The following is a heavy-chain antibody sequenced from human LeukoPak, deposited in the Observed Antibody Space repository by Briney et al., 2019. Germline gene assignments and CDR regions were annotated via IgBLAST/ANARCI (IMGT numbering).Heavy chain of an antibody. Sequence: ASVKVSCKASGYTFTSYYIHWVRQAPGQGLGWMGIINPTSGSTSYAQKFQGRVTMTRDMSTSTVYMELNILRSEDTAVYYCARIHYDSSVYLDYWGQGTLVTVSS. V-gene: IGHV1-46*01. CDR1: GYTFTSYY. J-gene: IGHJ4*02. CDR3: ARIHYDSSVYLDY. D-gene: IGHD3-22*01. CDR2: INPTSGST.